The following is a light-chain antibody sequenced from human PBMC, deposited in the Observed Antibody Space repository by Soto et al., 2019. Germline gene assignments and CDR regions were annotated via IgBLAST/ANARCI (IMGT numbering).Light chain of an antibody. CDR3: QQFGSSPLT. V-gene: IGKV3-20*01. CDR2: GAS. CDR1: QSVSSNY. Sequence: EIVLTQSPGTLSLSPGERATLSCRASQSVSSNYLAWYQQKPGQAPRLLIYGASSRATGIPDRFSGSGSGTDFTRTISRLEPEDFAVYYWQQFGSSPLTFGGGTKVEIK. J-gene: IGKJ4*01.